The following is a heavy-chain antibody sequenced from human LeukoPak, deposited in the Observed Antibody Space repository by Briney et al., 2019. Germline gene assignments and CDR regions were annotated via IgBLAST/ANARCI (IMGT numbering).Heavy chain of an antibody. CDR1: GFTFSNAW. J-gene: IGHJ4*02. D-gene: IGHD3-10*01. Sequence: GGSLRLSCAASGFTFSNAWMSWVRQAPGKGLEWVGRIKSKTDGGTTDYAAPVKGRFTISRDDSKNTLYLQMNSLRAEDTAVYYCAKDQEDPTEQLWFGELLGGPLDYWGQGTLVTVSS. CDR2: IKSKTDGGTT. CDR3: AKDQEDPTEQLWFGELLGGPLDY. V-gene: IGHV3-15*01.